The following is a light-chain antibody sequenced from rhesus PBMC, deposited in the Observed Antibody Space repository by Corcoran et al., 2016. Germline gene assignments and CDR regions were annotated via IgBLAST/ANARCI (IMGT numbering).Light chain of an antibody. Sequence: DIQMTQSPSSLSASLGDRVSITCRASKSVNNYLTWYQQKPGKAPQLLIFKAYSLESGVPSRFSGSGAVTDYNLTISSLQPEDLATYYCQHADGTPFTFGPGTKVEIK. V-gene: IGKV1-74*01. CDR3: QHADGTPFT. J-gene: IGKJ3*01. CDR1: KSVNNY. CDR2: KAY.